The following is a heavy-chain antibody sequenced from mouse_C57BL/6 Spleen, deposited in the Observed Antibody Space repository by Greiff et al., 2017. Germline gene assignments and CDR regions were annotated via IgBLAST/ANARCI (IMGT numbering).Heavy chain of an antibody. CDR1: GYTFTSYW. Sequence: QVQLQQPGAELVKPGASVKLSCKASGYTFTSYWMQWVKQRPGQGLEWIGEIDPSDSYTNYNQKFKGKATLTVDTSSSTAYMQLSSLTSEDSAVYYCARGSVALDYWGQGTTLTVSS. J-gene: IGHJ2*01. CDR3: ARGSVALDY. CDR2: IDPSDSYT. V-gene: IGHV1-50*01. D-gene: IGHD1-1*01.